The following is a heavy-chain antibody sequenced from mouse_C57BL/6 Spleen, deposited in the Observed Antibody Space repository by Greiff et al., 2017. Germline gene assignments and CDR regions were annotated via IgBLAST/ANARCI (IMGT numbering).Heavy chain of an antibody. CDR2: INSDGGST. Sequence: EVHLVESGGGLVQPGESLKLSCESNEYEFPSHDMSWVRKTPEKRLELVAAINSDGGSTYYPDTMERRFIISRDNTKKTLYLQRSSVRSEDTALYYCARQGLGDAMDYWGQGTSVTVSS. D-gene: IGHD3-3*01. CDR1: EYEFPSHD. J-gene: IGHJ4*01. CDR3: ARQGLGDAMDY. V-gene: IGHV5-2*01.